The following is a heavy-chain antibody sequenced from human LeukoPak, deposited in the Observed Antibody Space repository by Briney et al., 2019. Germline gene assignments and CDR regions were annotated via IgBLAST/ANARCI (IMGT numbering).Heavy chain of an antibody. CDR1: GLTFSSYA. CDR2: ISGSGGST. CDR3: ARGSHDSGDSYLDY. V-gene: IGHV3-23*01. J-gene: IGHJ4*02. Sequence: GGSLRLSCAASGLTFSSYAMSWVRQAPGKGLEWVSAISGSGGSTYYADSVKGRFTISSDNSKNTLYLQMNSLRVEDTAMYYCARGSHDSGDSYLDYWGQGTLVTVSS. D-gene: IGHD4-17*01.